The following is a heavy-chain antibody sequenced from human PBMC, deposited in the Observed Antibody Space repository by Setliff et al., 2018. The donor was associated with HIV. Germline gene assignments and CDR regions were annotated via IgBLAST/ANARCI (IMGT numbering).Heavy chain of an antibody. V-gene: IGHV4-30-4*02. Sequence: NPSETLSLTCTVSGDSIRSGDFYWSWIRQSPGKGLEWIGHIYSSGSTYYNPSLKSRFTISVDTSKNQFSLKVSSVTAADTAMYYCARGAYRDGYDYWGQGTLVTVSS. D-gene: IGHD5-18*01. J-gene: IGHJ4*02. CDR3: ARGAYRDGYDY. CDR1: GDSIRSGDFY. CDR2: IYSSGST.